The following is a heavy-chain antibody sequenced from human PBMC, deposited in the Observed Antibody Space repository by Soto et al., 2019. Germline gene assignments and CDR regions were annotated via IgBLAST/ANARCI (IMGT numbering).Heavy chain of an antibody. J-gene: IGHJ3*02. D-gene: IGHD2-15*01. Sequence: SETLSLTCTVSGGSISTYYWSWIRQPPGKGLEWIGEINHSGSTNYNPSLKSRVTISVDTSKNQFSLKLSSVTAADTAVYYCARGRGYCSGGSCYQGPDDAFDIWGQGTMVTVSS. CDR2: INHSGST. CDR3: ARGRGYCSGGSCYQGPDDAFDI. V-gene: IGHV4-34*01. CDR1: GGSISTYY.